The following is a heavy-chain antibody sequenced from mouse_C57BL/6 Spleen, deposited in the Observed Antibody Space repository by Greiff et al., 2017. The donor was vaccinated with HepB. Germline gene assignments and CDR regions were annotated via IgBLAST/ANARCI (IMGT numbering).Heavy chain of an antibody. Sequence: VQLQQPGAELVRPGSSVKLSCKASGYTFTSYWMHWVKQRPIQGLEWIGNIDPSDSETHYNQKFKDKATLTVDKSSSTAYMQLSSLTSEDSAVYYCAIITTVVAKGYYFDYWGQGTTLTVSS. CDR1: GYTFTSYW. J-gene: IGHJ2*01. CDR3: AIITTVVAKGYYFDY. V-gene: IGHV1-52*01. CDR2: IDPSDSET. D-gene: IGHD1-1*01.